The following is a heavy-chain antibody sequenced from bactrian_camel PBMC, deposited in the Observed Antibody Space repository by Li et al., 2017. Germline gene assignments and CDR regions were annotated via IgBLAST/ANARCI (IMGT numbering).Heavy chain of an antibody. CDR1: YGEGD. D-gene: IGHD4*01. CDR2: VFTGGGYT. Sequence: HVQLVESGGGLVQAGGSLRLSCAYTYGEGDMAWFRQAPGKEREGVAAVFTGGGYTSYADSVKGRFTISKDKDHVENTLFLEMTNLKADDTAMYYCTADTVKASLATIAQFAAYEGHGTQVTVS. V-gene: IGHV3S54*01. J-gene: IGHJ4*01.